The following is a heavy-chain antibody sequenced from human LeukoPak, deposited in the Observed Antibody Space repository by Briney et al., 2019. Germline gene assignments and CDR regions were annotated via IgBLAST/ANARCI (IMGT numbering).Heavy chain of an antibody. CDR3: AKDNRRRGSGSYPINPLDY. Sequence: PGGSLRLSCAASGFTFSSYGMHWVRQAPGKGLEWVAFIRYDGSNKYYADSVKGRFTISRDNSKNTLYLQMNSLRAEDTAVYYCAKDNRRRGSGSYPINPLDYWGQGTLVTVSS. D-gene: IGHD3-10*01. CDR1: GFTFSSYG. J-gene: IGHJ4*02. CDR2: IRYDGSNK. V-gene: IGHV3-30*02.